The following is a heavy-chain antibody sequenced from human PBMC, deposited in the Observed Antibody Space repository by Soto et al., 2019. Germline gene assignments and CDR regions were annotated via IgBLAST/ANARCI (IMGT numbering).Heavy chain of an antibody. V-gene: IGHV1-69*01. CDR1: GGTFSNYA. CDR2: IIPMIGTA. J-gene: IGHJ6*02. CDR3: ARVRSGTYFGVYYKGMDV. Sequence: QVQLVQSASEVKKPGSSAKVSCKASGGTFSNYAFSWVRQAPGQGLEWMGGIIPMIGTANYAEKFQGRVTITADESTSTVYMELSRLRSEDTALYYCARVRSGTYFGVYYKGMDVWGQGTAVTVSS. D-gene: IGHD1-26*01.